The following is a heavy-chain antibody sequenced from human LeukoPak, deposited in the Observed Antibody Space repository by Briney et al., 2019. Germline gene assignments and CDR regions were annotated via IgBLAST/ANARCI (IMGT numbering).Heavy chain of an antibody. CDR1: GYTFTSYG. V-gene: IGHV1-18*01. Sequence: ASVKVSCKASGYTFTSYGISWVRQAPGQGLEWMGWISAYNGNTNYAQKLQGRVTMTTDTSTSTAYMELRSLRSDDTAVYYCARGTYYDFWSGFGGGYYYYYMDVWGKGTTVTVSS. CDR3: ARGTYYDFWSGFGGGYYYYYMDV. CDR2: ISAYNGNT. J-gene: IGHJ6*03. D-gene: IGHD3-3*01.